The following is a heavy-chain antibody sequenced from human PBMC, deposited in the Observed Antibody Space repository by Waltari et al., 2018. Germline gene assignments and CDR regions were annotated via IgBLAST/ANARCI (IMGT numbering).Heavy chain of an antibody. CDR3: ATALGDSSSASRPFDF. CDR2: VDPEDGET. J-gene: IGHJ3*01. V-gene: IGHV1-69-2*01. D-gene: IGHD6-19*01. Sequence: EVQLLQSGAELKEPGTTVRISCKVSGYHFSDSYIHWVQQAPGKGLRWMGLVDPEDGETIYADNFQGRVTISADTSTDTAFMELSSLRSEDTAVFYCATALGDSSSASRPFDFWGQGTMITVSS. CDR1: GYHFSDSY.